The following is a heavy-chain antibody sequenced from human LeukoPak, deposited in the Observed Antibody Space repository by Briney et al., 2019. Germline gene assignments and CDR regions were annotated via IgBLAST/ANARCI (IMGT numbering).Heavy chain of an antibody. CDR3: AREVSEGFDF. J-gene: IGHJ4*02. Sequence: GGSLRLSCTASGFTFSGNSMKWIRQALWKGLEWVSSFGTRSTSVYHAGSVKGRFAISRDNAKNSLYLQMNSLRAEDTALYYCAREVSEGFDFWGQGTLVTVSS. CDR1: GFTFSGNS. CDR2: FGTRSTSV. V-gene: IGHV3-21*01. D-gene: IGHD3-22*01.